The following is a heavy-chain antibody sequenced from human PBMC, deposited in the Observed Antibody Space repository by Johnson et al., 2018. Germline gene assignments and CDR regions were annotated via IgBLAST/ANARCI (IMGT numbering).Heavy chain of an antibody. Sequence: VQLVQSGGGLVQPGRSLRLSCAASGFTFDDYAMHWVRQAPGKGLEWVSGISWNSGSIGYADSVEGRFTISRDNAKNSLYLQMNGLRTEDTALYSCAKAPVGWLGEGAEYFQHLGQGTLVTVSS. D-gene: IGHD3-3*01. CDR2: ISWNSGSI. V-gene: IGHV3-9*01. J-gene: IGHJ1*01. CDR3: AKAPVGWLGEGAEYFQH. CDR1: GFTFDDYA.